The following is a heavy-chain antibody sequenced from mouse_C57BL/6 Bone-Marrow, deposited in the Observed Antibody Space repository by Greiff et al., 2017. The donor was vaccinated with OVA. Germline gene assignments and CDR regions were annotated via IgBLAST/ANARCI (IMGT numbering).Heavy chain of an antibody. Sequence: QVQLKESGAELVRPGTSVKVSCKASGYAFTNYLIEWVKQRPGQGLACIGVINPGSGGTNYNEKFKGKATLTADKSSSTAYMQLSSLTSEDSAVYFCARGGLTVVDYAMDYWGQGTSVTVSS. D-gene: IGHD1-1*01. V-gene: IGHV1-54*01. CDR3: ARGGLTVVDYAMDY. J-gene: IGHJ4*01. CDR1: GYAFTNYL. CDR2: INPGSGGT.